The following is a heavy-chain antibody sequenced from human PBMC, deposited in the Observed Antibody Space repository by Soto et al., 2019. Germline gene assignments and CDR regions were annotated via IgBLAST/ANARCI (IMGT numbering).Heavy chain of an antibody. Sequence: SVKVTCKDSGGALSSNAISWVRQAPGQGLEWMGGIIPIFGTANCAQKFQGRVTITADESTSTAYMELSSLRSEDTAVYYCARGALAATGFDYWGQGTLVTVSS. V-gene: IGHV1-69*13. CDR2: IIPIFGTA. D-gene: IGHD2-15*01. J-gene: IGHJ4*02. CDR3: ARGALAATGFDY. CDR1: GGALSSNA.